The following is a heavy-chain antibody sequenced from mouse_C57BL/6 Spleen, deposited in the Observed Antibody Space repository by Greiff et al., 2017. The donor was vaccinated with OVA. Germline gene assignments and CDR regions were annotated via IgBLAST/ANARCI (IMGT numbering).Heavy chain of an antibody. D-gene: IGHD2-4*01. J-gene: IGHJ2*01. CDR1: GYTFTSYD. CDR3: ARGDYDGTAYFDY. V-gene: IGHV1-85*01. Sequence: VQLQQSGPELVKPGASVKLSCKASGYTFTSYDINWVKQRPGQGLEWIGWIYPRDGSTKYNEKFKGKATLPVDTSSSTAYMELHSLTSEGSAVYFCARGDYDGTAYFDYWGQGTTLTVSS. CDR2: IYPRDGST.